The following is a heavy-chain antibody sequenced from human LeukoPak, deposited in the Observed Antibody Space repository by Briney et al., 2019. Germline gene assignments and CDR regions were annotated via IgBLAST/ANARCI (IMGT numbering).Heavy chain of an antibody. CDR2: IYYSGST. CDR1: GGSISSSSYY. D-gene: IGHD3-22*01. J-gene: IGHJ2*01. V-gene: IGHV4-39*01. Sequence: SETLSLTCTVSGGSISSSSYYWGWIRQPPGKGLEWIGSIYYSGSTYYNPSLKSRVTISVDTSKNQFSLKLSSVTAAGTAVYYCARRVVVITTRYGYFDLWGRGALVTVSS. CDR3: ARRVVVITTRYGYFDL.